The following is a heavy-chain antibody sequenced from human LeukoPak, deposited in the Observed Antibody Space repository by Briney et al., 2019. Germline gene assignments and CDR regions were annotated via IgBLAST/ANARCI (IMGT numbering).Heavy chain of an antibody. J-gene: IGHJ4*02. CDR1: GGSISSYY. Sequence: PETLSLTCTVSGGSISSYYWSWIRQPPGKGLEWIGYIDYSGSTYYNPSLKSRVTISVDTSKNQFSLKLSSVTAADTAVYYCARHGDYYDSSGYFGSYLDYWGQGTLVTVSS. CDR2: IDYSGST. V-gene: IGHV4-59*08. CDR3: ARHGDYYDSSGYFGSYLDY. D-gene: IGHD3-22*01.